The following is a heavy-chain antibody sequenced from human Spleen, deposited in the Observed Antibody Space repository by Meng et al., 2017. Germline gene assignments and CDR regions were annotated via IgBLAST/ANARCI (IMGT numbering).Heavy chain of an antibody. CDR3: ARDFFNYYDSSGYLFSNDAFDI. CDR2: ISSSGSTI. V-gene: IGHV3-11*04. CDR1: GFTFSDYY. D-gene: IGHD3-22*01. J-gene: IGHJ3*02. Sequence: GESLKISCAASGFTFSDYYMSWIRQAPGKGLEWVSYISSSGSTIYYADSVKGRFTISRDNAKNSLYLQMNSLRAEDTAVYYCARDFFNYYDSSGYLFSNDAFDIWGQGTMVTV.